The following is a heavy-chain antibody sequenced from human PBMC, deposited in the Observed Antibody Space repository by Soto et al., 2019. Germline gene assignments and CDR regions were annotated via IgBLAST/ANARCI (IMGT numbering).Heavy chain of an antibody. CDR3: ARQSESTRYFYGWFDP. D-gene: IGHD3-10*01. Sequence: WTWIRQHPGKGLEWIGNIYYSGSIHFNPSLKSRLTMLVDTSENQFSLKLTSVTAADTAVYYCARQSESTRYFYGWFDPWGQGTLVTVSS. J-gene: IGHJ5*02. V-gene: IGHV4-31*02. CDR2: IYYSGSI.